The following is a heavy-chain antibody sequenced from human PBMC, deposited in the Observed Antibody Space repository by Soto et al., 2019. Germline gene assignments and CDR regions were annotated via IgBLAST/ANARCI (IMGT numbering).Heavy chain of an antibody. CDR1: GFTFRSYA. V-gene: IGHV3-23*01. Sequence: EVQLLESGGGLVQPGGSLRLSCAASGFTFRSYAMSWVRQAPGKGLEWVSGIGGSGEWVSVISGSGGSTYYADSVKGRFTIYRHNSKNTLYLQMNSLRGEHTAVYYCEEGGWGSHFDYWGQGTLVTVSS. D-gene: IGHD7-27*01. CDR3: EEGGWGSHFDY. J-gene: IGHJ4*02. CDR2: ISGSGGST.